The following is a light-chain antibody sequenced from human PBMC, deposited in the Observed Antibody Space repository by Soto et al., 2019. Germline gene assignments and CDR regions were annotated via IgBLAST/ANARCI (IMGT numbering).Light chain of an antibody. CDR2: GAS. V-gene: IGKV3-20*01. CDR3: QQYGSSPLT. Sequence: EIVLTQSPGTLSLSPGERATLSCRASQSVSSSYLAWYQQKPGQAPSLLIYGASTRATGIPDRFSGSGSGTDFILTISRLEPEDVAVYYCQQYGSSPLTFGGGTKVDIK. J-gene: IGKJ4*01. CDR1: QSVSSSY.